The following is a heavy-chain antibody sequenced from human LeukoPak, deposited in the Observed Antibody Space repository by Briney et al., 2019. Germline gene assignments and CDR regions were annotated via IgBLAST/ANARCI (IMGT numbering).Heavy chain of an antibody. D-gene: IGHD5-18*01. J-gene: IGHJ4*02. CDR2: IYYSGST. CDR1: GGSISNAAYY. Sequence: ASQTLSLTCTVSGGSISNAAYYWSWIRQHPGKGLEWIGYIYYSGSTYYNPSLKSRVTMSVDTSKNQFSLKLSSVTAADTAVYYCARVFPGYSPGFDYWGQGTLVTVSS. CDR3: ARVFPGYSPGFDY. V-gene: IGHV4-31*03.